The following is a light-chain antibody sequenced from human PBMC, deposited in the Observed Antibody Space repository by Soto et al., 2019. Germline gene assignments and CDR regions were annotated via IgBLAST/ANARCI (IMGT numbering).Light chain of an antibody. CDR2: EVS. J-gene: IGLJ3*02. Sequence: QSALTQPPSASGSPGQSVTISCTGTSSDVGDNYVSWYQQHLGKAPKLIIYEVSQRPSGVPDRFSGSKSGNTASLAISGLQSEDEADYYCAAWDDSLNGWVFGGGTKVTVL. CDR3: AAWDDSLNGWV. V-gene: IGLV2-8*01. CDR1: SSDVGDNY.